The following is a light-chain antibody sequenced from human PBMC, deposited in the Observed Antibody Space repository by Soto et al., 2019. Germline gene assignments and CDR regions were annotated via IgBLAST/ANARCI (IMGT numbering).Light chain of an antibody. V-gene: IGLV1-47*01. CDR3: AAWDDNLSVVA. J-gene: IGLJ2*01. CDR1: NSNIESNY. CDR2: RNN. Sequence: QSVLTQPPSASVTPGQRVTISCSGSNSNIESNYVYWYQQLPGTAPKLLIYRNNQRPSGVPDRFSGSKSGTSASLAISGPRSEDEADYYCAAWDDNLSVVAFGGGTKVTVL.